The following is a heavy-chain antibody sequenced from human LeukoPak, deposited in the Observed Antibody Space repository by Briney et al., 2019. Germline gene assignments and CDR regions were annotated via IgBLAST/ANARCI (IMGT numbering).Heavy chain of an antibody. V-gene: IGHV3-33*01. J-gene: IGHJ6*02. Sequence: PGGSLRLSCAASGFTFSSYGMHWVRQAPGKGLEWVAVIWYDGSNKYYADSVKGRFTISRDNSKNTLYLQMSSLRAEDTAVYYCARDPDLRDGYNFYGMDVWGQGTTVTVSS. CDR1: GFTFSSYG. CDR3: ARDPDLRDGYNFYGMDV. CDR2: IWYDGSNK.